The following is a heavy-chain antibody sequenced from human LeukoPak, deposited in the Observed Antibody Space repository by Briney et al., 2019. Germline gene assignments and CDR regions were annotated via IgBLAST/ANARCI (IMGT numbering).Heavy chain of an antibody. CDR3: ARLGVEEYYFDY. D-gene: IGHD3-3*01. CDR1: GYTFTSYD. V-gene: IGHV1-8*01. CDR2: MNPISGNT. J-gene: IGHJ4*02. Sequence: GASVKVSCKASGYTFTSYDINWVRQATGQGLEWMGWMNPISGNTGHAQKFQGRVTMTRDTSISTAYMELRSLRSDDTAVYYCARLGVEEYYFDYWGQGTLVTVSS.